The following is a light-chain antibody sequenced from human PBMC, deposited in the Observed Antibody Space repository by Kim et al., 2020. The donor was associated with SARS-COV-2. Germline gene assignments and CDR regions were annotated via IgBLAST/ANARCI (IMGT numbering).Light chain of an antibody. CDR1: QSVSSNY. V-gene: IGKV3-20*01. J-gene: IGKJ1*01. CDR2: GAS. CDR3: QQYSSSPAT. Sequence: PGEKPTPTCRASQSVSSNYLAWYQQKPGQAPRLLIYGASSRATGIPDRFSGSGSGTDFTLTITRLEPEDFAVYYCQQYSSSPATFGQGTKVDIK.